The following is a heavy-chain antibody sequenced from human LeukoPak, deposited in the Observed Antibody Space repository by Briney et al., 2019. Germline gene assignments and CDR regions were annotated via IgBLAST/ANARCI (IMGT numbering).Heavy chain of an antibody. V-gene: IGHV3-48*03. CDR2: ISSSGLTI. Sequence: GGSLRLSCAASGFNFRDAAMTWVRQAPGKGLEWISYISSSGLTIYYADSVKGRFTISRDNPKNLLYLQMNSLRAEDTAVYYCARGSAYWGQGTLVTVSS. CDR3: ARGSAY. CDR1: GFNFRDAA. J-gene: IGHJ4*02.